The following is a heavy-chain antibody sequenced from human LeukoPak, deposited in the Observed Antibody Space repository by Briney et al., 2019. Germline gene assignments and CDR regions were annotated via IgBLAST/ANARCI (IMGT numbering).Heavy chain of an antibody. Sequence: PGGSLRLSCAAFGFTFSSYWMHWVRQAPVKGLVWVSRINSDGSSTSYADSVKGRFTISRDNAKNTLYLQMNSLRAEDTAVYYCARDRPVLRYFDWLSYWGQGTLVTVSS. CDR2: INSDGSST. CDR1: GFTFSSYW. J-gene: IGHJ4*02. V-gene: IGHV3-74*01. CDR3: ARDRPVLRYFDWLSY. D-gene: IGHD3-9*01.